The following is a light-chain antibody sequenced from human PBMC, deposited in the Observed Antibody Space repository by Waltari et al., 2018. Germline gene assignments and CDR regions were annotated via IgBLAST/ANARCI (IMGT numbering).Light chain of an antibody. CDR3: MQGTHWPYT. CDR1: QSLVHSDGNTH. CDR2: RVS. Sequence: EVVMTQSPLSLPVTLGQPASISCKSSQSLVHSDGNTHLNWFQQRPGQSPRRLIYRVSNRDSGVPDRFSGSGSGTDFTLKISRVEGEDVGVYYCMQGTHWPYTFGQGTKLDIK. J-gene: IGKJ2*01. V-gene: IGKV2-30*02.